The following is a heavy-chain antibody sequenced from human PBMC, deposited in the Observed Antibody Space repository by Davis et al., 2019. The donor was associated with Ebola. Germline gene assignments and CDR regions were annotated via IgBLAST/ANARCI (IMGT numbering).Heavy chain of an antibody. Sequence: ASVKVSCKASGGTFTSYAISWVRQAPGQGLEWMGWINPNSGGTNYAQKFQGWVTMTRDTSISTAYMELRRLRSDDTAVYYCARWYCSGGSCYTTRREYYGMDVWGQGTTVTVSS. D-gene: IGHD2-15*01. CDR2: INPNSGGT. CDR3: ARWYCSGGSCYTTRREYYGMDV. J-gene: IGHJ6*02. V-gene: IGHV1-2*04. CDR1: GGTFTSYA.